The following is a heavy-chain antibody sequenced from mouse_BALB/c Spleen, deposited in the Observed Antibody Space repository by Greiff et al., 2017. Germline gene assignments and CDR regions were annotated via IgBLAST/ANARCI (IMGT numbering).Heavy chain of an antibody. CDR1: GFSLTSYG. Sequence: VQLQQSGPGLVAPSQSLSITCTVSGFSLTSYGVHWVRQPPGKGLEWLGVIWAGGSTNYNSALMSRLSISKDNSKSQVFLKMNSLQTDDTAMYYCARDKGDYYYYAMDYWGQGTSVTVSS. CDR2: IWAGGST. V-gene: IGHV2-9*02. J-gene: IGHJ4*01. CDR3: ARDKGDYYYYAMDY. D-gene: IGHD1-1*01.